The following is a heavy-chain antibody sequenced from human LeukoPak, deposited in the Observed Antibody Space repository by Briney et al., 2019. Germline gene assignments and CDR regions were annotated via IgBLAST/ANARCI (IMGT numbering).Heavy chain of an antibody. D-gene: IGHD6-19*01. CDR2: IKQDGSEK. CDR3: AKGGIAVAGTRFDY. Sequence: PGGSLRLSCAASVFTFSSYWMSWVRQAPGKGLEWVANIKQDGSEKYYADSVKGRFTISRDNAKNSLYLQMNSLRAEDTALYYCAKGGIAVAGTRFDYWGQGTLVTVSS. J-gene: IGHJ4*02. CDR1: VFTFSSYW. V-gene: IGHV3-7*03.